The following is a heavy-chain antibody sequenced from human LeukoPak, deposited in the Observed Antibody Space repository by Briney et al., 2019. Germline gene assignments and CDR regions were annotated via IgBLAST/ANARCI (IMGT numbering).Heavy chain of an antibody. J-gene: IGHJ4*02. CDR2: ISSSSYI. Sequence: GGSLRLSCAASGFTFSSYSMNWVRQAPGKGLEWVSSISSSSYIYYADSVKGRFTISRDNAKNSLYLQMNSLRAEGTAVYYCARDDSDTAKVLLNYWGQGTLVTGSS. CDR1: GFTFSSYS. D-gene: IGHD5-18*01. CDR3: ARDDSDTAKVLLNY. V-gene: IGHV3-21*01.